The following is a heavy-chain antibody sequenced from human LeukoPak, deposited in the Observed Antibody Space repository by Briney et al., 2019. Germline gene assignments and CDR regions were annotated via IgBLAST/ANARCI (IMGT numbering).Heavy chain of an antibody. V-gene: IGHV1-8*01. CDR1: GYTFTNYD. CDR3: ARFRYDFGDGPDF. Sequence: GASVKVSRKASGYTFTNYDINWVRQAAGQGLEWLGFITPSTANTDCAQKLQGRITMTTDNSINTAYMELSSLRSDDTAVYYCARFRYDFGDGPDFWGQGTLVTVSS. CDR2: ITPSTANT. J-gene: IGHJ4*02. D-gene: IGHD4/OR15-4a*01.